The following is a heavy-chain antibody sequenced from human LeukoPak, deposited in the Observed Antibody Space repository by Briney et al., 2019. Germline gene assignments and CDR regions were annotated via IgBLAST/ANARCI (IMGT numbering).Heavy chain of an antibody. D-gene: IGHD2-15*01. V-gene: IGHV3-23*01. CDR2: ITGTGHIT. Sequence: HPGGSLRLSCAASGFTFSSYGMSRVRQAPGKGLEWVSAITGTGHITYYADSVKGRFTISRDNSKNTLYLQMNSLRAEDTALYYCAKGESYCSGGSCYQDYWGQGTLVTVSS. CDR1: GFTFSSYG. J-gene: IGHJ4*02. CDR3: AKGESYCSGGSCYQDY.